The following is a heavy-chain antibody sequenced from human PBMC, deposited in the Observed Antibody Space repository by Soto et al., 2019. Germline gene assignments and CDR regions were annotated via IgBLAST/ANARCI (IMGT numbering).Heavy chain of an antibody. V-gene: IGHV6-1*01. J-gene: IGHJ6*02. Sequence: PSQTLSLTCAISGDSVSSNSAAWNWIRQSPSRGLEWLGRTYYRSKWYNDYAVSVKSRITINPDTSKNQFSLQLNSVTPEDTAVYYCTRSSGAVYSSSWYFGMDVWGQGTTVTVSS. CDR2: TYYRSKWYN. CDR3: TRSSGAVYSSSWYFGMDV. CDR1: GDSVSSNSAA. D-gene: IGHD6-13*01.